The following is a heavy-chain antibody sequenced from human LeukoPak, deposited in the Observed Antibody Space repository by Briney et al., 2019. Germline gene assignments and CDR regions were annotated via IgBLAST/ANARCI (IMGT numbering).Heavy chain of an antibody. Sequence: PAETLSLTCTVSGGSISSYYWSWIRQPPGKGLEWIGYIYYTGSTNYNPSLKSRVTISVDTSKNQFSLKLSSVTAADTAVYYCARHITGFGVVTPHYMDVWGKRTTVTASS. D-gene: IGHD3-3*01. CDR3: ARHITGFGVVTPHYMDV. V-gene: IGHV4-59*08. CDR1: GGSISSYY. J-gene: IGHJ6*03. CDR2: IYYTGST.